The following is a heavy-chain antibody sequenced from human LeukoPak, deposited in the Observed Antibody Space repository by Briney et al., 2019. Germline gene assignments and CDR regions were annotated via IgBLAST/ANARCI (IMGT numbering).Heavy chain of an antibody. D-gene: IGHD3-16*02. Sequence: SVKVSCKASGGIFSSYAINWVRQAPGQGLEWMGRIIPIFGSANYAQKFQGRVTITADKSTRKAYMELSSLRSEDTALYYCAKGSRLREGGSYRFWGQGTLVTVSS. CDR1: GGIFSSYA. CDR2: IIPIFGSA. V-gene: IGHV1-69*06. J-gene: IGHJ4*02. CDR3: AKGSRLREGGSYRF.